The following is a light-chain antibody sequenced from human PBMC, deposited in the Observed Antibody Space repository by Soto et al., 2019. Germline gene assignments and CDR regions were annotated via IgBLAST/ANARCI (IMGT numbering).Light chain of an antibody. Sequence: DIHLTQSPSTLSASVGDRVTITCRASQSLMTWLAWYKQKPGKAPKLHIYKTSDLVVGVPSRFSGSGSASEFTLTISSLQPDDVAAYYCQQYNAYSPWTFGQGTKVEIK. J-gene: IGKJ1*01. CDR2: KTS. CDR1: QSLMTW. V-gene: IGKV1-5*03. CDR3: QQYNAYSPWT.